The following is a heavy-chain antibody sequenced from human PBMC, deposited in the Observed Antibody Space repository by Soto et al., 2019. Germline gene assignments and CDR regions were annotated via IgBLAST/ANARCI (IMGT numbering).Heavy chain of an antibody. D-gene: IGHD4-17*01. CDR2: VYYSGST. J-gene: IGHJ4*02. Sequence: SETLSLTCSVSGGSISSGSYYWDWIRQPPGKGLEWIGYVYYSGSTNYNPSLKSRLTISLDTSKNQFSLRLTSVTAADTAVYYCARRYGASFDYWGQGTLVTVSS. V-gene: IGHV4-39*01. CDR3: ARRYGASFDY. CDR1: GGSISSGSYY.